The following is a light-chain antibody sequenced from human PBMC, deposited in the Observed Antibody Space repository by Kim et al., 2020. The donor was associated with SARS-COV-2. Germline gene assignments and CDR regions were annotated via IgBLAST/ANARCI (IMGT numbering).Light chain of an antibody. J-gene: IGKJ2*01. Sequence: LSASVGDRVTITCQASQDISNYLNWYQQKPGKAPKLLIYDASNLETGVPSRFSGSGSGTDFTFTISSLQPEDIATYYCQQYDNLPSFGQGTKLEIK. V-gene: IGKV1-33*01. CDR1: QDISNY. CDR3: QQYDNLPS. CDR2: DAS.